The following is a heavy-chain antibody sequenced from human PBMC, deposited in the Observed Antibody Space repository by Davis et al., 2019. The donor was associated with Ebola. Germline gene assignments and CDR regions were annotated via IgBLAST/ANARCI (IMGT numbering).Heavy chain of an antibody. D-gene: IGHD6-6*01. V-gene: IGHV3-48*01. CDR1: GFTFSNYS. CDR2: ISSSSRNI. Sequence: GGSLRLSCAASGFTFSNYSMNWVRQAPGKGLEWVSYISSSSRNIYYADSVKGRFTISRDNPKNTLYLQMNSLRAEDTAVYYCAKGSGSSSLSGYYYYMDVWGKGTTVTVSS. J-gene: IGHJ6*03. CDR3: AKGSGSSSLSGYYYYMDV.